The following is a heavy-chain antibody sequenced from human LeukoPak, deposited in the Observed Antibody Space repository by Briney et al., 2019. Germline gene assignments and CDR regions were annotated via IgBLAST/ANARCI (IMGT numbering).Heavy chain of an antibody. CDR2: KDYSGST. V-gene: IGHV4-59*12. CDR3: ARDRFGERGWFDP. D-gene: IGHD3-10*01. Sequence: SETLSLTCTVSGGSISRYYWSWIRQPPGKGLEWLGYKDYSGSTNYNRSLKSRVTISVDTSKNQFSLKLSSVTAADTAVYYCARDRFGERGWFDPWGQGTLVTVSS. CDR1: GGSISRYY. J-gene: IGHJ5*02.